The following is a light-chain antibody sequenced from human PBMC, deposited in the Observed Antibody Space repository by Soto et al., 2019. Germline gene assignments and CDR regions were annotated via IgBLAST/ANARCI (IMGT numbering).Light chain of an antibody. CDR1: SSDIGGYNY. Sequence: QSVLTQPASVSGSPGQSITISCTGTSSDIGGYNYVSWYQQHPGKAPKLMIYDVSHWPSGVSDRFSGSKSGNTASLTISGLQAEDEADYYCSSYTSSSSTSVVFGGGTKLTVL. J-gene: IGLJ2*01. V-gene: IGLV2-14*01. CDR2: DVS. CDR3: SSYTSSSSTSVV.